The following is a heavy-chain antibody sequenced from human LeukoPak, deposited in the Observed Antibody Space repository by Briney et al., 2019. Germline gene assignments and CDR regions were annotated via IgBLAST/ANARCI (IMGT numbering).Heavy chain of an antibody. CDR2: INAGNGNT. Sequence: ASVKVSCKASGYTFTSYAMHWVRQAPGQRLEWMGWINAGNGNTKYSQKFQGRVTITRDTSASTAYMELSSLRSEDTAVYYCARVRSGWNRDYFDYWGQGTLVTVSS. CDR1: GYTFTSYA. J-gene: IGHJ4*02. V-gene: IGHV1-3*01. D-gene: IGHD6-19*01. CDR3: ARVRSGWNRDYFDY.